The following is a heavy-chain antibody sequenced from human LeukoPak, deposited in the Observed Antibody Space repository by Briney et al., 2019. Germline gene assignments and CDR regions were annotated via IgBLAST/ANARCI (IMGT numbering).Heavy chain of an antibody. D-gene: IGHD2-2*01. CDR3: ARVCTSCPYDY. CDR2: IIPILGIA. J-gene: IGHJ4*02. CDR1: GGTFSSYA. V-gene: IGHV1-69*04. Sequence: SVKVSCKASGGTFSSYAISWVRQAPGQGLEWMGRIIPILGIANYAQKFQGRVTITADKSTSTAYMELSSLRSEDTAVYYCARVCTSCPYDYWGQGTLVTVSS.